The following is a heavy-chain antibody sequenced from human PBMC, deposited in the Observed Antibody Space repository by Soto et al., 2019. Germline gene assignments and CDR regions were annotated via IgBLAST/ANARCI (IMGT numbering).Heavy chain of an antibody. CDR1: GFTFSSYG. V-gene: IGHV3-33*01. Sequence: GGSLRLSCAASGFTFSSYGMHWVRQAPGKGLEWVAVIWYDGSNKYYADSVKGRFTISRDNSKNTLYLQMNSLRAEDTAVYYCARAAHDYSGYYYYYGMDVWGQGTTVTVSS. J-gene: IGHJ6*02. CDR3: ARAAHDYSGYYYYYGMDV. D-gene: IGHD2-21*01. CDR2: IWYDGSNK.